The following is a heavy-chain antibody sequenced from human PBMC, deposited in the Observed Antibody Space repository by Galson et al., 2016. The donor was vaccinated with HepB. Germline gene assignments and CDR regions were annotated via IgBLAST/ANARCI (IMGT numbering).Heavy chain of an antibody. CDR2: ISYGGSNK. CDR3: AKDVGSWYLLLSHYFDY. V-gene: IGHV3-30*18. CDR1: GFSLSTYG. Sequence: SLRLSCAASGFSLSTYGVHWVRQAPGKGLEWVTVISYGGSNKYQADSVKGRFTISRDNSKNTVYLQMNSLRAEDTAVYYCAKDVGSWYLLLSHYFDYWGQGTLVTVSS. D-gene: IGHD2-15*01. J-gene: IGHJ4*02.